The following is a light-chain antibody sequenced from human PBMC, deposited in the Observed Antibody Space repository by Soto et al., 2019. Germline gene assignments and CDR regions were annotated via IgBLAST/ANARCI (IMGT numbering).Light chain of an antibody. CDR2: EVD. Sequence: QSALTQPASVSGCPGQSITSSCTGTYTDVGGYNRVSWYQHHAGKGPKMLIFEVDNRPSGISDRFSGSKSGDTASLTISDLQAEDEADYYCVSYIESSLTHWVFGGGTKVTVL. V-gene: IGLV2-14*01. J-gene: IGLJ3*02. CDR3: VSYIESSLTHWV. CDR1: YTDVGGYNR.